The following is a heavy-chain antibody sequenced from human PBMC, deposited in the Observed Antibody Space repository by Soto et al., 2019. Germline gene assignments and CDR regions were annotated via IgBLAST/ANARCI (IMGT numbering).Heavy chain of an antibody. V-gene: IGHV3-74*01. CDR3: ERGHMLRGGSLEY. CDR1: GFTFSSYW. D-gene: IGHD3-10*01. CDR2: IKSDGTST. J-gene: IGHJ4*02. Sequence: EVQLVESGGGLVQAGGSLRLSCAASGFTFSSYWMHWVRQAPGKGLVWVSRIKSDGTSTTYADSVKGRFTISRDNAESTLFLKMNSLRAEDTAVYYCERGHMLRGGSLEYWGQGALVTVSS.